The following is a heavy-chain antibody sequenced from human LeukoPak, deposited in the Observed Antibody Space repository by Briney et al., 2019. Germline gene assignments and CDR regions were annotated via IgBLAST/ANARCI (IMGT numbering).Heavy chain of an antibody. V-gene: IGHV3-30*18. J-gene: IGHJ3*02. CDR3: AKHSGNIGGAFDI. CDR2: ISYDGSNK. Sequence: GGSLRLSCAASGFTFSSYGMHWVRQAPGKGLEWVAVISYDGSNKYYADSMKGRFTISRDNSKNTLYLQMNSLRAEDTAVYYCAKHSGNIGGAFDIWGQGTMVTVSS. CDR1: GFTFSSYG. D-gene: IGHD1-26*01.